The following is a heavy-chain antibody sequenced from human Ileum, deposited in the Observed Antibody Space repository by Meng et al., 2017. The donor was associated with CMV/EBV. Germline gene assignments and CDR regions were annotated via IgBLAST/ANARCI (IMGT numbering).Heavy chain of an antibody. CDR3: AREAYYDFWSGYPNYYYYGMDV. CDR2: ISAYNGNR. J-gene: IGHJ6*02. D-gene: IGHD3-3*01. Sequence: ASAKIFCKASGYTFTSYGISCVRQAPGLGLEWMGWISAYNGNRNYAQKLQGRVTMTTDTSTSTAYMELRSLRSDETAVYYCAREAYYDFWSGYPNYYYYGMDVWGHGTTVTVSS. CDR1: GYTFTSYG. V-gene: IGHV1-18*01.